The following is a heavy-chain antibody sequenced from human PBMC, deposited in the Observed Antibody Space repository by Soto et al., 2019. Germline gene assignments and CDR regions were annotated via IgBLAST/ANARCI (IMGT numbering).Heavy chain of an antibody. CDR1: GFTFSSYA. J-gene: IGHJ4*02. CDR3: AKAPWGSSRGYYFDY. D-gene: IGHD6-13*01. Sequence: SGGSLRLSCAASGFTFSSYAMSWVRQAPGKGLEWVSAISGSGGSTYYADSVKGRFTISRDNSKNTLYLQMNSLRAEATAVYYCAKAPWGSSRGYYFDYWGQGTLVSVSS. CDR2: ISGSGGST. V-gene: IGHV3-23*01.